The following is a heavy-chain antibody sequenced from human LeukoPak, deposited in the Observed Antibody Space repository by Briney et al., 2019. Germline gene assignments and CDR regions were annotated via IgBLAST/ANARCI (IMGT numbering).Heavy chain of an antibody. J-gene: IGHJ6*03. Sequence: GGSLRLCCAASGFTFSSYEMNWVRQAPGKGLEWVSYISSSGSTIYYADSVKGRFTISRDNAKNSLYLQMNSLRAEDTAVYYCARDQAPMVRGVTLYYYYMDVWGKGTTVTVSS. CDR1: GFTFSSYE. V-gene: IGHV3-48*03. CDR2: ISSSGSTI. D-gene: IGHD3-10*01. CDR3: ARDQAPMVRGVTLYYYYMDV.